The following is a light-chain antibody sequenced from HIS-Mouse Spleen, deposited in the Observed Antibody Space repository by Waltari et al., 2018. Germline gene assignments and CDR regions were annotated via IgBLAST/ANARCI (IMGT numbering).Light chain of an antibody. CDR3: AAWDDSLNGPNVV. V-gene: IGLV1-44*01. CDR1: SSNIGSNT. CDR2: RNN. Sequence: QSVLTQPPSASGTPGQRVTISCSGSSSNIGSNTVNWYQQLPGTAPKLLIYRNNQRPSGVPDRFSGSQSGASASLAISGLQSEDEADYYCAAWDDSLNGPNVVFGGGTKLTVL. J-gene: IGLJ2*01.